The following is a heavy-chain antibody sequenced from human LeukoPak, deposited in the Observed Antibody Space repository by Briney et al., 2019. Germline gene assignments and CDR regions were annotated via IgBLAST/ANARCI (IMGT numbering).Heavy chain of an antibody. CDR2: INHSGST. J-gene: IGHJ3*02. Sequence: MPSETLSLTCAVYGGSFSGYYWSWIRQPPGKGLEWIGEINHSGSTNYNPSLKSRVTISVDTSKNQFSLKLSSVTAADTAVYYCARHYHGVDAFDIWGQGTMVTVSS. D-gene: IGHD3-10*01. V-gene: IGHV4-34*01. CDR1: GGSFSGYY. CDR3: ARHYHGVDAFDI.